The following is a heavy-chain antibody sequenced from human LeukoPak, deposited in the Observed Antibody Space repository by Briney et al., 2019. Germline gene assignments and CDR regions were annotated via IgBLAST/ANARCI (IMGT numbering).Heavy chain of an antibody. Sequence: GGSLRLSCAASGFTFSSYWMSWVRQAPGKGLGWVAKINQDGSEIFYVDSMKGRFTISRDNAKNSLYLQMNSLRAEDTAVYYCAESGSGWYGHYWGQGTLVTVSS. CDR3: AESGSGWYGHY. CDR2: INQDGSEI. J-gene: IGHJ4*02. D-gene: IGHD6-19*01. V-gene: IGHV3-7*01. CDR1: GFTFSSYW.